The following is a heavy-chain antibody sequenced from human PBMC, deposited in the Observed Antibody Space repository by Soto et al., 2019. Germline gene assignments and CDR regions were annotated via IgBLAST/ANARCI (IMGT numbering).Heavy chain of an antibody. D-gene: IGHD1-7*01. CDR3: GSRDPGTSVDY. J-gene: IGHJ4*02. Sequence: SEPLSLTCAVSGGSFTSNNWWTWVRQPPGQGLEWIGEIYRTGSTNYNPSLKSRVTRSLDKSENQFSLKVTSLTAADTAVYYGGSRDPGTSVDYWGQGTLVTVSS. CDR1: GGSFTSNNW. V-gene: IGHV4-4*02. CDR2: IYRTGST.